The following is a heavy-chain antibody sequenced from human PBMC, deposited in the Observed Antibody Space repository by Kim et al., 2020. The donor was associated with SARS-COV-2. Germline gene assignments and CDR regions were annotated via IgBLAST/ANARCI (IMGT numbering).Heavy chain of an antibody. J-gene: IGHJ4*02. D-gene: IGHD5-12*01. Sequence: SETLSLTCTVSGGTVSSGSYYWSWIRQPPGKGLEWIGYIYYSGSTNYNPSLKSRVTISVDTSKNQFSLKLSSVTAADTAVYYCASTVEMATILVYWGQGTLVTVSS. CDR1: GGTVSSGSYY. CDR2: IYYSGST. V-gene: IGHV4-61*01. CDR3: ASTVEMATILVY.